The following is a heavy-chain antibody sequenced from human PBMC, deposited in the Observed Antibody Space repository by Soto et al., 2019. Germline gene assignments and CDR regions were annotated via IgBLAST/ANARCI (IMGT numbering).Heavy chain of an antibody. V-gene: IGHV4-34*01. CDR2: INHSGST. J-gene: IGHJ3*02. Sequence: QVQLQQWGAGLLKPSETLSLTCAVYGGSFSGYYWSWIRQPPGKGLEWIGEINHSGSTNYNPSLKSRVNISVDTSKNQFSLKLSSVTAADTAVYYCASNKGYCSGGSCPGAAFDIWGQGTMVTVSS. D-gene: IGHD2-15*01. CDR3: ASNKGYCSGGSCPGAAFDI. CDR1: GGSFSGYY.